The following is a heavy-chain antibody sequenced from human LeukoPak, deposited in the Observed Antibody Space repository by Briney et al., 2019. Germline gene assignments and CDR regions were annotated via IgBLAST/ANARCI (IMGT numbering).Heavy chain of an antibody. J-gene: IGHJ4*02. D-gene: IGHD5-12*01. CDR1: GYTFTSYA. V-gene: IGHV1-3*01. Sequence: EASVKVSRKASGYTFTSYAMHWVRQAPGQRLEWMGWINAGNGNTKYSQKFQGRVTITRDTSASTAYMELSSLRSEDTAVYYCARGGGYSGYEVGDYWGQGTLVTVSS. CDR3: ARGGGYSGYEVGDY. CDR2: INAGNGNT.